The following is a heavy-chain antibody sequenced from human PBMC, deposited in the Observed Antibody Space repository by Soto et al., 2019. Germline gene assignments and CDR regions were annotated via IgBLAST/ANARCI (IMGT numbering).Heavy chain of an antibody. Sequence: GGSLRLSCAASGFTFRSYAMSWVRQAPGKGLEWVSAISGSGGSTYYADSVKGRFTISRDNSKNTLYLQMNSLRAEDTAVYYCAKDPQLSSCSGGSCYSISDYWGQGTLVTVSS. CDR3: AKDPQLSSCSGGSCYSISDY. D-gene: IGHD2-15*01. CDR1: GFTFRSYA. J-gene: IGHJ4*02. V-gene: IGHV3-23*01. CDR2: ISGSGGST.